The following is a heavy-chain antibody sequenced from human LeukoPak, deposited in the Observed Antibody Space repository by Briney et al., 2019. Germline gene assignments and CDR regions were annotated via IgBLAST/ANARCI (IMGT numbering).Heavy chain of an antibody. CDR2: ISYDGSNK. D-gene: IGHD3-3*01. CDR3: ARDIYDFWSGYYHCLAY. J-gene: IGHJ4*02. V-gene: IGHV3-30*03. Sequence: QPGGSLRLSCAASGFTFSSYGTHWARHAPGRGREWVAVISYDGSNKYYADSVKGRFTISRDNPKNTLYLQMTSLRAEDTAVYYCARDIYDFWSGYYHCLAYWGQGTLVTVSS. CDR1: GFTFSSYG.